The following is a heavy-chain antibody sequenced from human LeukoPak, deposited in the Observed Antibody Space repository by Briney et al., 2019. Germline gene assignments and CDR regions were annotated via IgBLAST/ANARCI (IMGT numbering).Heavy chain of an antibody. CDR1: GFTFSTYG. Sequence: GALRLSCAASGFTFSTYGMLWVRQAPGKGLEWLAFIRYDGHDKYYADSVEDQFTISRDNSKNTVYLQMSSLRSEDTAVYYCTKDGAAYGAGSYFSDYWGQGTLVTVSS. D-gene: IGHD3-10*01. J-gene: IGHJ4*02. CDR2: IRYDGHDK. V-gene: IGHV3-30*02. CDR3: TKDGAAYGAGSYFSDY.